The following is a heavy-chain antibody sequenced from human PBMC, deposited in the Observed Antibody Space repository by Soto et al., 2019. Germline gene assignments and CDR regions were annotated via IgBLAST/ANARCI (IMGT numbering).Heavy chain of an antibody. J-gene: IGHJ6*04. V-gene: IGHV3-23*01. CDR2: IVGSGGST. CDR1: GFTFSNYA. Sequence: GGSLRLSCTASGFTFSNYALTWVRQAPGKGLEWVASIVGSGGSTYDADSVKGRFTISRDNSKGTLFLQMNNLRAEDSAVYYCAQFGESLQAAAALGMDVCGEGTTVTVSS. CDR3: AQFGESLQAAAALGMDV. D-gene: IGHD3-10*01.